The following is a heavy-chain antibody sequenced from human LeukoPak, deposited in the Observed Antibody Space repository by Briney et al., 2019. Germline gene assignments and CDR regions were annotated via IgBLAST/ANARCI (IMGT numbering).Heavy chain of an antibody. CDR1: GGSISSYY. J-gene: IGHJ4*02. D-gene: IGHD2-15*01. V-gene: IGHV4-39*07. Sequence: SETLSLTCTVSGGSISSYYWGWIRQPPGKGLEWIGSIYYSGGTYYNPSLKSRVTISVDTSKNQFSLKLNSVTAADTAVYYCATHCSGGSCYDYWGQGTLVTVSS. CDR2: IYYSGGT. CDR3: ATHCSGGSCYDY.